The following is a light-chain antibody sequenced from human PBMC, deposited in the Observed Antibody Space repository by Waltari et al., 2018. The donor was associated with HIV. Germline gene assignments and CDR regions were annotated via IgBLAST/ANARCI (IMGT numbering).Light chain of an antibody. CDR1: SSNIGAGYD. Sequence: QSVLTQPPSVSGAPGQRVTISCTGSSSNIGAGYDVHWYQQLPGTAPKVLIYGNTNRPSGVPDRISGSHAGTSASRAITGLQADDEADYYCQSYDSSLSVYVFGTGTKVIVL. J-gene: IGLJ1*01. CDR2: GNT. CDR3: QSYDSSLSVYV. V-gene: IGLV1-40*01.